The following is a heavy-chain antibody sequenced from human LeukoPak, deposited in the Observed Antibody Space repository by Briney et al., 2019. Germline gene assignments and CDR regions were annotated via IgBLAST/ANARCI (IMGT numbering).Heavy chain of an antibody. Sequence: WGSLRLSCAASGFPFSGYWMDWVRQAPGKEMEWVANINQDGSVQYYAASVRGRFTISRDNAKNSLHLQMNVLKVDDTAIYYCSRSLDYLGQGALVTVSS. CDR1: GFPFSGYW. V-gene: IGHV3-7*01. J-gene: IGHJ4*02. CDR2: INQDGSVQ. CDR3: SRSLDY.